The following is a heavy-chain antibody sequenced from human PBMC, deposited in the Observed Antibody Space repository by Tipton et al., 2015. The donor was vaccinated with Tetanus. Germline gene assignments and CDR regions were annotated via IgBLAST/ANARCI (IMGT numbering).Heavy chain of an antibody. CDR2: ISSTSTYI. CDR3: ASGSTLDY. D-gene: IGHD1-1*01. V-gene: IGHV3-21*01. J-gene: IGHJ4*02. CDR1: GFTFSLYS. Sequence: GSLRLSCEVSGFTFSLYSMNWVRQAPGKGLEWVSSISSTSTYISYADSVKGRFTISRDNAKNSVFLQMNSLTAADTAVYYCASGSTLDYWGQGTLVTVSS.